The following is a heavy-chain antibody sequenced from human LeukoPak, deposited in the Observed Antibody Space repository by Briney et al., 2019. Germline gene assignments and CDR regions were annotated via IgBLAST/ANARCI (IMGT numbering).Heavy chain of an antibody. J-gene: IGHJ4*02. D-gene: IGHD4-17*01. CDR1: GFSFISYG. V-gene: IGHV3-30*18. Sequence: GGSLRLSCAASGFSFISYGMHWVRQAPGKGLEWVGVISDDGRSKDYADSVKGRFTISRDNSKDTLYLQINSLRDEDTAVYYCAKRPSDYGDYVSYFDYWGQGTLVTVSS. CDR2: ISDDGRSK. CDR3: AKRPSDYGDYVSYFDY.